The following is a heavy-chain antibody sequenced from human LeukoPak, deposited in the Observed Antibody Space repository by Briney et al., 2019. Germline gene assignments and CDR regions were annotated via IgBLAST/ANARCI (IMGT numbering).Heavy chain of an antibody. CDR2: IYYSGST. D-gene: IGHD3-22*01. CDR1: GDSISSSSYY. J-gene: IGHJ4*02. Sequence: SSETLSLTCTVSGDSISSSSYYWGWIRQPPGKGLEWIGYIYYSGSTNYNPSLKSRVTISIDTSKNQFSLNLSSVTAADTAVYYCARSAYYYDSLFDYWGQGTLVTVSS. V-gene: IGHV4-61*05. CDR3: ARSAYYYDSLFDY.